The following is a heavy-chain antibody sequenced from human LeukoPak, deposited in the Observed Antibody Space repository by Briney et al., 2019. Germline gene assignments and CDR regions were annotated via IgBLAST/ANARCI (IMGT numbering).Heavy chain of an antibody. J-gene: IGHJ4*02. D-gene: IGHD2-21*01. CDR1: GFTVSSNY. CDR2: VYSGGDT. V-gene: IGHV3-53*01. Sequence: GGSLRLSCAASGFTVSSNYMTWIRQAPGERLEWVSIVYSGGDTHYADSVKGRFTMSRDNSKNMLYLQMNSLRAEDTAVYYCARVEIPWSFDYWGQGTLVTVSS. CDR3: ARVEIPWSFDY.